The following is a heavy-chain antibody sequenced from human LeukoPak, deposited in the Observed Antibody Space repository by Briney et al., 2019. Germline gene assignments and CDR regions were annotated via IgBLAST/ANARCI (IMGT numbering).Heavy chain of an antibody. Sequence: GGSLRLSCAASGFTFSSYGMHWVRQAPGKGLERVAFIRYDGSNKYYADSVKGRFTISRDNSKNTLYLQMNSLRAEDTAVYYCAKDLFGYCSSTSCHPHNWFDPWGQGTLVTVSS. D-gene: IGHD2-2*01. CDR1: GFTFSSYG. J-gene: IGHJ5*02. CDR2: IRYDGSNK. V-gene: IGHV3-30*02. CDR3: AKDLFGYCSSTSCHPHNWFDP.